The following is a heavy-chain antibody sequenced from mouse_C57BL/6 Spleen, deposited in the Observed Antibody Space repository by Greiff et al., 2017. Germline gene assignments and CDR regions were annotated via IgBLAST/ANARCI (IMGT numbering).Heavy chain of an antibody. Sequence: QVQLQQPGAELVKPGASVKLSCKASGYTFTSYWMHWVKQRPGQGLEWIGMIHPNSGSTNYNEKFKSKATLTVDKSSSTAYMQLSSLTSEDSAVYYCARWGGNYGNGYYFDYWGQGTTLTVSS. CDR1: GYTFTSYW. CDR3: ARWGGNYGNGYYFDY. D-gene: IGHD1-1*01. J-gene: IGHJ2*01. CDR2: IHPNSGST. V-gene: IGHV1-64*01.